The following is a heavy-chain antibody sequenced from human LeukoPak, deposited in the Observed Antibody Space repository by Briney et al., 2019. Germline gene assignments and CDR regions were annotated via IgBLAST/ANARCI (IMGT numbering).Heavy chain of an antibody. CDR3: AVSRRELWSSDAFDI. V-gene: IGHV1-2*02. CDR1: GYTFTGYY. J-gene: IGHJ3*02. D-gene: IGHD5-18*01. CDR2: INPNKGIT. Sequence: ASVKVSCKASGYTFTGYYMHWVRQAPGQGLEWMGWINPNKGITNYAQKFQGRVTMTRDTSISTAYMELSRLRSDDTAVYYCAVSRRELWSSDAFDIWGQGTMVTVSS.